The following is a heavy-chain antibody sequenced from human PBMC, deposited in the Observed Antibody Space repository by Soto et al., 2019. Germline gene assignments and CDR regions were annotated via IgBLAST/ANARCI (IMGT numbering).Heavy chain of an antibody. Sequence: QVQLVESGGGVVQPGRSLRLSCAASGFTLSSYAMHWVRQAPGKGLEWVAVISYDGSNKYYADSVKGRFTISRDNSKNTLYLQMNSLRAEDTAVYYCASTSAFDIWGQGKMVTVSS. CDR1: GFTLSSYA. CDR2: ISYDGSNK. J-gene: IGHJ3*02. V-gene: IGHV3-30-3*01. CDR3: ASTSAFDI. D-gene: IGHD3-16*01.